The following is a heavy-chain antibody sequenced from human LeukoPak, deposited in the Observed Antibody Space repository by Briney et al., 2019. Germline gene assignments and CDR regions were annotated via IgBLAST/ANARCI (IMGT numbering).Heavy chain of an antibody. V-gene: IGHV3-21*01. CDR3: ARVVRYSSGWEYYFDY. Sequence: PGGSLRLSCAASGFTFSSCSMNWVRQAPGKGLEWVSSISSSSSYIYYADSVKGRFTISRDNAKNSLYLQMNSLRAEDTAVYYCARVVRYSSGWEYYFDYWGQGTLVTVSS. D-gene: IGHD6-19*01. CDR2: ISSSSSYI. J-gene: IGHJ4*02. CDR1: GFTFSSCS.